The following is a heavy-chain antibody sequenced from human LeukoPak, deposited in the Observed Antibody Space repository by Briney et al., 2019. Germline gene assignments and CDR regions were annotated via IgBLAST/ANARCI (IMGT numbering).Heavy chain of an antibody. CDR3: ARVGYSSPWAFDY. CDR1: GGSISSSSYY. V-gene: IGHV4-39*01. D-gene: IGHD6-13*01. CDR2: IYYSGST. Sequence: SSETLSLTCTVSGGSISSSSYYWGWIRQPPGKGLEWIGSIYYSGSTYYNPSLKSRVTISVDTSKNQFSLKLSSVTAADTAVYYCARVGYSSPWAFDYWGQGTLVTVSS. J-gene: IGHJ4*02.